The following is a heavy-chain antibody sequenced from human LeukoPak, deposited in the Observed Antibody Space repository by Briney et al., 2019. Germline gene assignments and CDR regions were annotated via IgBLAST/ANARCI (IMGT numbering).Heavy chain of an antibody. CDR3: ARGGYDFVYYYYGMDV. Sequence: ASVKVSCKASGYTFTGYYVHWVRQAPGQGLEWMGRINPNSGGTNYALKFQGRVTMTRDTSISTAYMELSRLRSDDTAVYYCARGGYDFVYYYYGMDVWGQGTTVTVSS. V-gene: IGHV1-2*06. CDR2: INPNSGGT. J-gene: IGHJ6*02. CDR1: GYTFTGYY. D-gene: IGHD3-3*01.